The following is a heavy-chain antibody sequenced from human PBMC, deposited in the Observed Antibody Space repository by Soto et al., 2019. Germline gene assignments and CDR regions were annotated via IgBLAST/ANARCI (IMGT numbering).Heavy chain of an antibody. CDR1: GFTFSSYG. J-gene: IGHJ3*02. D-gene: IGHD3-22*01. CDR3: PRDRLNYYDSSGYYALDAFDI. V-gene: IGHV3-33*01. CDR2: IWYDGSNK. Sequence: GGSLRLSXAAFGFTFSSYGMHWVRQAPGKGLEWVAVIWYDGSNKYYADSVKGRFTISRDNSKNTLYLQMNSLRAEDTAVYYCPRDRLNYYDSSGYYALDAFDIWGQGTMVTV.